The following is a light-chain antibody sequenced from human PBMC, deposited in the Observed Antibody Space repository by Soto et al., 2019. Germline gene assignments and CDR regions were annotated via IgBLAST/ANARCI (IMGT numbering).Light chain of an antibody. J-gene: IGLJ1*01. CDR3: ASWDDSLSGYV. V-gene: IGLV1-47*01. CDR2: MND. Sequence: QSVLTQPPSASGNPGQGLTISCSGSTSNILRNYVYCYRQLPGTAPRLRISMNDQRPSGVPDRFSGSKSGTSASLAISGLRSEDEADYYCASWDDSLSGYVFGTGTKVTVL. CDR1: TSNILRNY.